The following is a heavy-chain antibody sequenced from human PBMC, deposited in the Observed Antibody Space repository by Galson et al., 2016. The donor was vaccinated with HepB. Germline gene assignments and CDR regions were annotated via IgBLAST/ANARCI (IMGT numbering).Heavy chain of an antibody. CDR1: GFTFSNCT. CDR3: AKDWMAAAGDAFDV. D-gene: IGHD6-13*01. V-gene: IGHV3-21*01. Sequence: SLRLSCAASGFTFSNCTMIWVRQAPGKGLEWLSCISRNSHFMYYANSVKGRFTISRDNAKNSIYLQMNSLRAEDTAVYYCAKDWMAAAGDAFDVWGQGTVVTVS. CDR2: ISRNSHFM. J-gene: IGHJ3*01.